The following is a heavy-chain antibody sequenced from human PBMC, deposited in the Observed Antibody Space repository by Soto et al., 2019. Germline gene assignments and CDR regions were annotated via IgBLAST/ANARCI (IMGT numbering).Heavy chain of an antibody. CDR3: AREYCSSTSCYKYYYGMDV. D-gene: IGHD2-2*02. J-gene: IGHJ6*02. V-gene: IGHV1-69*06. Sequence: GASVKVSCKASGGTFSSYAISWVRQAPGQGLEWMGGIIPIFGTVNYAQKFQGRVTITADKSTSTAYMELSSLRSEDTAVYYCAREYCSSTSCYKYYYGMDVWGQGTTVTVSS. CDR2: IIPIFGTV. CDR1: GGTFSSYA.